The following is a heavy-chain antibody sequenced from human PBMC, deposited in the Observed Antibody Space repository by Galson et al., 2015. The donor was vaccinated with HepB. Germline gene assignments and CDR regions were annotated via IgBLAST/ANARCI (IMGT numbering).Heavy chain of an antibody. V-gene: IGHV5-51*01. J-gene: IGHJ4*02. D-gene: IGHD3-10*01. Sequence: QSGAEVKKTGESLKISCKGSGYSFPNYWIGWVRQMPGKGLEWMGIISPGDSETRYSPSFQGQVTMSADKSISTASLQWSSLKAPDTAIYYCVRQYPYRVRGGTKYSFDYWGQGTLVTVSS. CDR3: VRQYPYRVRGGTKYSFDY. CDR1: GYSFPNYW. CDR2: ISPGDSET.